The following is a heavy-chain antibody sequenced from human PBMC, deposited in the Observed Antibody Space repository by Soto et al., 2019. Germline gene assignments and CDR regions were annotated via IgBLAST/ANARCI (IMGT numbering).Heavy chain of an antibody. V-gene: IGHV3-74*01. CDR3: VNLRLGA. D-gene: IGHD3-16*01. CDR2: IDNDGTGT. Sequence: EVQLVESGGGLVQPGGSLRLSCAASGFTFSSQCMYWVRQAPGKGLVWVSRIDNDGTGTAYADSVKGRFTISRDNAKNTMYLQMSSLEAEDTAVYYCVNLRLGAWGQGTPVTVSS. CDR1: GFTFSSQC. J-gene: IGHJ4*02.